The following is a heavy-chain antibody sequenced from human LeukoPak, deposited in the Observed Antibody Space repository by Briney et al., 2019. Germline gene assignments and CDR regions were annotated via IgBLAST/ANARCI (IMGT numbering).Heavy chain of an antibody. J-gene: IGHJ6*02. CDR3: AKDRVVGAHLPIYYYYYGMDV. Sequence: GGSLRLSCAASGFTFSSYGMHWVRQAPGKGLEWVAVISYDGSNKYYADSVKGRFTISRDNSKNTLYLQMNSLRAEDTAVYYCAKDRVVGAHLPIYYYYYGMDVWGQGTTVTVSS. V-gene: IGHV3-30*18. CDR2: ISYDGSNK. D-gene: IGHD1-26*01. CDR1: GFTFSSYG.